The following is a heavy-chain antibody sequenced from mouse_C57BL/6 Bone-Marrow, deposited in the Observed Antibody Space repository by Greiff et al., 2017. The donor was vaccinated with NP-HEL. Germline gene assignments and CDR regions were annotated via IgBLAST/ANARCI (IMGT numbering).Heavy chain of an antibody. CDR1: GFTFSDYY. J-gene: IGHJ2*01. CDR3: ARYDHDMDYFDY. Sequence: EVMLVESGGGLVQPGGSLKLSCAASGFTFSDYYMYWVRQTPEKRLEWVAYISNGGGSTYYPDTVKGRFTISRDNAKNTLYLQMSRLKSEDTAMYYCARYDHDMDYFDYWGQGTTLTVSS. V-gene: IGHV5-12*01. D-gene: IGHD2-4*01. CDR2: ISNGGGST.